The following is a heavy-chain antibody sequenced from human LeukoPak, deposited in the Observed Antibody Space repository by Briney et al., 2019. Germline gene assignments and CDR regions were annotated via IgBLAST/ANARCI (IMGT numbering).Heavy chain of an antibody. CDR3: ARDPGSGLVGATHFDY. J-gene: IGHJ4*02. V-gene: IGHV3-21*01. Sequence: PGGSLRLSCAASGFTFSSYSMNWVRQAPGKGLEWVSSISSSSSYIYYADSVKGRFTISRDNAKNSLYLQMNRLRAEDTAVYFCARDPGSGLVGATHFDYWGQGTLVTVSS. D-gene: IGHD1-26*01. CDR2: ISSSSSYI. CDR1: GFTFSSYS.